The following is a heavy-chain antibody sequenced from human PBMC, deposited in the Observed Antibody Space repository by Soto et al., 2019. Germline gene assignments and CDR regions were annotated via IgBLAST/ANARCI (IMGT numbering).Heavy chain of an antibody. D-gene: IGHD5-18*01. V-gene: IGHV3-13*01. J-gene: IGHJ6*02. CDR3: ARADTAMVMGGYYYYYGMDV. CDR1: GFTFSSYD. CDR2: IGTAGDT. Sequence: SGFTFSSYDMHWVRQATGKGLEWVSAIGTAGDTYYPGSVKGRFTISRENAKNSMYLQMNSLRAEDTAVYYCARADTAMVMGGYYYYYGMDVWGQGTTVTVSS.